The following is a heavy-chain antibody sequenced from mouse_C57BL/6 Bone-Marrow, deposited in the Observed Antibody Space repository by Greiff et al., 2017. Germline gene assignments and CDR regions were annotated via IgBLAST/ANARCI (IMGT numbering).Heavy chain of an antibody. CDR3: ARQGDYDGDAMDY. Sequence: DVKLQESGGDLVKPGGSLKLSCAASGFTFSSYGMSWVRQTPDKRLEWVATISSGGSYTYYPDSVKGRFTISRDNAKNTLYLQMSSLKSEDTAMYYCARQGDYDGDAMDYWGQGTSVTVSS. V-gene: IGHV5-6*02. J-gene: IGHJ4*01. CDR1: GFTFSSYG. D-gene: IGHD2-4*01. CDR2: ISSGGSYT.